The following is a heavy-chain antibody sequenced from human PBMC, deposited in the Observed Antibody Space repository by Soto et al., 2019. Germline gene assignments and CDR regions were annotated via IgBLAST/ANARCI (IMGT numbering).Heavy chain of an antibody. V-gene: IGHV4-39*01. D-gene: IGHD3-22*01. CDR3: ARPPRKGYDRTTHGRYFDL. CDR1: GGSISSSSYY. Sequence: QLQLQESGPGLVKPSETLSLTCTVSGGSISSSSYYWGWIRQPPGKGLEWIGSIYYSGSTYYNPSLKSRVTISVDTSKNQFSLKLSSVTAADTAVYYCARPPRKGYDRTTHGRYFDLWGRGTLVTVSS. CDR2: IYYSGST. J-gene: IGHJ2*01.